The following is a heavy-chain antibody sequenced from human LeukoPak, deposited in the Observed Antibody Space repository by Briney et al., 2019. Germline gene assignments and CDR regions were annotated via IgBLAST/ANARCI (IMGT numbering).Heavy chain of an antibody. Sequence: GGSLRLSCAASGFTFSTYAMSWVRQAPGKGLEWVSAISGSGGTTYYADSVKGRFTISRDNSKNTLFLQMNSLRAEDTAVYYCAKEGEPHYFDYWGQGTPVTVSS. CDR1: GFTFSTYA. V-gene: IGHV3-23*01. D-gene: IGHD1-14*01. CDR2: ISGSGGTT. CDR3: AKEGEPHYFDY. J-gene: IGHJ4*02.